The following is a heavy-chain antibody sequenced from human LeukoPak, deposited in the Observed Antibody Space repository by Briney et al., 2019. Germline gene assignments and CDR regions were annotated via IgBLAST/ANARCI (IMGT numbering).Heavy chain of an antibody. CDR3: ARENLRWNDVSSNQFDY. V-gene: IGHV1-8*01. J-gene: IGHJ4*02. D-gene: IGHD1-1*01. Sequence: ASVKVSCKASGYTFTSYDINWVRQATGQGLEWMGWMNPNSGNTGYAQKFQGRVTMTRNTSISTAYMELSSLRSEDTAVYYCARENLRWNDVSSNQFDYWGQGTLVTVSS. CDR1: GYTFTSYD. CDR2: MNPNSGNT.